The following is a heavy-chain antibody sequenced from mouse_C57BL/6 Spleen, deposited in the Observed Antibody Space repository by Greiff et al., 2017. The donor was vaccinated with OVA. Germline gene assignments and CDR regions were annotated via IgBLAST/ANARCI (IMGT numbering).Heavy chain of an antibody. CDR2: ISDGGSYT. CDR1: GFTFSSYA. V-gene: IGHV5-4*01. Sequence: EVKLMESGGGLVKPGGSLKLSCAASGFTFSSYAMSWVRQTPEKRLEWVATISDGGSYTYYPDNVKGRFTISRDNAKNNLYLQMSHLKSEDTAMYYCARDSEGDAMDYWGQGTSVTVSS. J-gene: IGHJ4*01. CDR3: ARDSEGDAMDY.